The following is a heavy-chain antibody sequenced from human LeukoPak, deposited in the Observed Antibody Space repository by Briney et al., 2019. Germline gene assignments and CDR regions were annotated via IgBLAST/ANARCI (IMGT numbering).Heavy chain of an antibody. V-gene: IGHV3-53*01. CDR2: IYSGGST. J-gene: IGHJ6*02. Sequence: TGGSLRLSCAASVFTVSSNHMSWVRQAPGKGLEGVSVIYSGGSTYYADSVRGRFTISRDNSKNTLYLQMNGLGAEDTAVYYCASRTSWYYGLDVWGQGTTVTVSS. D-gene: IGHD1-1*01. CDR3: ASRTSWYYGLDV. CDR1: VFTVSSNH.